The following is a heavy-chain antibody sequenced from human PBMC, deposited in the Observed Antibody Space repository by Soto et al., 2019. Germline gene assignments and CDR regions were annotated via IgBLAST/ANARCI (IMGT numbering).Heavy chain of an antibody. V-gene: IGHV1-3*01. J-gene: IGHJ4*02. Sequence: ASVKVSCKASGYTFTSYAMHWVRQAPGQRLEWMGWINAGNGNTKYSQKFQGRVTITRDTSASTAYMELSSMRSEDTAVYYCARDRWEGYYDILTGSALTGSNPPGGKNALDYWGQGTLVTVSS. CDR2: INAGNGNT. CDR1: GYTFTSYA. D-gene: IGHD3-9*01. CDR3: ARDRWEGYYDILTGSALTGSNPPGGKNALDY.